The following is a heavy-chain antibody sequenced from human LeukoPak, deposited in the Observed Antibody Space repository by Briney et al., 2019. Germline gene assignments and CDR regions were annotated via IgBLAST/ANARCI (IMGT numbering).Heavy chain of an antibody. D-gene: IGHD4-23*01. V-gene: IGHV3-48*01. CDR3: ARENQRPLYGGLDY. CDR1: GFTFSSYS. Sequence: GGSLRPSCAASGFTFSSYSMNWVRQAPGKGLEWVSYISSSSSTIYYADSVKGRFTISKDNAKNSLYLQMNSLRAEDTAVYYCARENQRPLYGGLDYWGQGVLVTVSS. CDR2: ISSSSSTI. J-gene: IGHJ4*02.